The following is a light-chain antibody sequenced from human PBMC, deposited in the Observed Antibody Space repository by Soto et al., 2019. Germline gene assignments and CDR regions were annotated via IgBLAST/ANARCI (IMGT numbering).Light chain of an antibody. CDR2: AAS. CDR1: QGSSHY. J-gene: IGKJ3*01. V-gene: IGKV1-27*01. Sequence: DIQMTQSPSSLSASVGDRVTITCRASQGSSHYLAWFQQKPGKVPKLLIYAASTLQIGVTSRFSGSGSGTAVTLTISSLQPEDVATYYCQKDNSAPFTFGPGTKVDIK. CDR3: QKDNSAPFT.